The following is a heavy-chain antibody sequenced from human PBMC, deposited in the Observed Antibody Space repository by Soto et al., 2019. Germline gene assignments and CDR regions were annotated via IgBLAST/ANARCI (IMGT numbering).Heavy chain of an antibody. CDR2: ISYDGSNK. D-gene: IGHD6-13*01. Sequence: QVQLVESGGGVVQPGRSLRLSCAASGFTFSSYAMHWVRQAPGKGLQWVAVISYDGSNKYYADSVKGRFTISRDNSKNTLYLQMNSLRAEDMAVYYCARDVAAAAYFDYWGQGTLVTVSS. CDR3: ARDVAAAAYFDY. J-gene: IGHJ4*02. V-gene: IGHV3-30-3*01. CDR1: GFTFSSYA.